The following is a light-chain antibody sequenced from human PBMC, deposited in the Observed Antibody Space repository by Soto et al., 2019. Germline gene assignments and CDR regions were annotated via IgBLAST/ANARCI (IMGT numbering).Light chain of an antibody. CDR2: DAS. J-gene: IGKJ2*02. CDR3: QQYDNLPRT. Sequence: DIQMTQSPSSLSASVGDRVTITCQASQDISKYLNWYQQKPGKAPKLLIYDASHLQTGVPSRFSGSGSGTDFTFTIRSLRPEDIATYYCQQYDNLPRTFGQGTNLEI. CDR1: QDISKY. V-gene: IGKV1-33*01.